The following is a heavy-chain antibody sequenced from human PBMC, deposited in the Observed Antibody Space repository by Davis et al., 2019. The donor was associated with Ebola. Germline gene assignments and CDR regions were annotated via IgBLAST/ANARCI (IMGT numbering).Heavy chain of an antibody. V-gene: IGHV3-23*01. D-gene: IGHD1-26*01. CDR3: AKDTSNIWFDI. CDR2: ISGTGGFT. CDR1: GFTFSNYA. Sequence: GGSLRLSCAASGFTFSNYAMGWVRQAPGKGLQWVSTISGTGGFTYYADSVKGRFTISKDNSKNTLYLQMNGLRVEDTAIYYCAKDTSNIWFDIWGQGTMVTVSS. J-gene: IGHJ3*02.